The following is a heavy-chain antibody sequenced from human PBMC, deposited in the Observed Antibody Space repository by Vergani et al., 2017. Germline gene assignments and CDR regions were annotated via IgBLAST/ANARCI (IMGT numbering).Heavy chain of an antibody. CDR1: GGSFSGYY. Sequence: QVQLQQWGAGLLKPSETLSLTCAVYGGSFSGYYWSWIRPPPGKGLEWIGEINHSGSTNYNPSLKSRVTISVDTSKNQFSLKLSSVTAADTAVYYCARSYSSSSSFDIWGQGTMVTVSS. D-gene: IGHD6-6*01. CDR2: INHSGST. J-gene: IGHJ3*02. V-gene: IGHV4-34*01. CDR3: ARSYSSSSSFDI.